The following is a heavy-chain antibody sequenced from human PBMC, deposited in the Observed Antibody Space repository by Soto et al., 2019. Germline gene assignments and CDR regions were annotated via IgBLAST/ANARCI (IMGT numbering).Heavy chain of an antibody. CDR1: GFTFSSYA. J-gene: IGHJ6*03. CDR2: ISGSGGST. D-gene: IGHD2-2*01. Sequence: GGSLRLSCAASGFTFSSYAMSWVRQAPGKGLEWVSAISGSGGSTYYADSVKGRFTISRDNSKNTLYLQMNSLRAEDTAVYYCAKDEVGYCSSTSCYAGYYYYYYMDVWGKGTTVTVSS. V-gene: IGHV3-23*01. CDR3: AKDEVGYCSSTSCYAGYYYYYYMDV.